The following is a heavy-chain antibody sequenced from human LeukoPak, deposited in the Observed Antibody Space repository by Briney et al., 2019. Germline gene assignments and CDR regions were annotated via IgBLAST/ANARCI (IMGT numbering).Heavy chain of an antibody. Sequence: PSETLSLTCTVSGYSISSGYYWGWIRQPPGKGLEWIGYIYYSGSTNYNPSLKSRVTISVDTSKNQFSLKLSSVTAADTAVYYCARVGWSFGYTSWYFDPWGRGTLVTVSS. CDR1: GYSISSGYY. D-gene: IGHD5-24*01. V-gene: IGHV4-61*01. J-gene: IGHJ2*01. CDR3: ARVGWSFGYTSWYFDP. CDR2: IYYSGST.